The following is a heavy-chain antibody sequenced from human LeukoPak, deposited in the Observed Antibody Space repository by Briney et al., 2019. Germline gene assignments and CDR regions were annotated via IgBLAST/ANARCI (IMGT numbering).Heavy chain of an antibody. V-gene: IGHV1-18*01. D-gene: IGHD3-10*01. CDR1: GYTFTSSG. CDR2: ISAYNGNT. J-gene: IGHJ3*02. CDR3: ARQSFGSGSRDDALDI. Sequence: GASVKVSCKASGYTFTSSGISWVRQAPGQGLEWMGWISAYNGNTNYAQKLQGRVTMTTDTSTSTAYMEVRSLRSDDTAMYYCARQSFGSGSRDDALDIWGQGTMVTVSS.